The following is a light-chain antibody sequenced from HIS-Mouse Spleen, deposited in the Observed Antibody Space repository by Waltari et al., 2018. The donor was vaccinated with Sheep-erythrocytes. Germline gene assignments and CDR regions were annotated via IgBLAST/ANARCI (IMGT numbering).Light chain of an antibody. J-gene: IGLJ1*01. V-gene: IGLV1-36*01. Sequence: QSVLTQPPSVSEAPRQRVTISCSGSSSNIGNTAVNWYQQLPGKAPKLLIYYDDLLPSGVSDRFSGSKSGTSASLAISGLQSEDEADYYCCSYAGSYNHVFATGTKVTVL. CDR3: CSYAGSYNHV. CDR1: SSNIGNTA. CDR2: YDD.